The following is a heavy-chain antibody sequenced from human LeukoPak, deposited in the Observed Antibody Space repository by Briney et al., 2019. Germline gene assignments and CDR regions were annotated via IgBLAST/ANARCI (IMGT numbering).Heavy chain of an antibody. V-gene: IGHV3-21*01. CDR3: AKDSNSGSYWYAFDI. J-gene: IGHJ3*02. CDR2: ISNTGDYI. CDR1: GFTFISYS. D-gene: IGHD1-26*01. Sequence: GGSLRLSCAASGFTFISYSMTWVRQAPGKGLEWVSSISNTGDYIYYEDSLKGRFTISRDNAKNSLFLQMDSLRAEDTAVYYCAKDSNSGSYWYAFDIWGQGTMVTVSS.